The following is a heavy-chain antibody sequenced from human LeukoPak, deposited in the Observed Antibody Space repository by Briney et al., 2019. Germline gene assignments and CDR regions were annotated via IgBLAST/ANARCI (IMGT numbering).Heavy chain of an antibody. CDR1: GYSISSGYY. CDR3: ARAVVKESTVYYYMDV. J-gene: IGHJ6*03. Sequence: PSETLSLTCTVSGYSISSGYYWGWIRQPPGKGLEWIGSIYHSGSTYYNPSLKSRVTISVDTSKNQFSPKLSSVTAADTAVYYCARAVVKESTVYYYMDVWGKGTTVTVSS. CDR2: IYHSGST. V-gene: IGHV4-38-2*02.